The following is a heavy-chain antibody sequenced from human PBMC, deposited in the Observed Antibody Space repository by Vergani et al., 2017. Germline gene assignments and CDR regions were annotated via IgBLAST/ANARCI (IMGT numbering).Heavy chain of an antibody. Sequence: EVQLLESGGGLVQPGGSLRLSCAASGFTFSSYAMSWVRQAPGKGLEWVSAISGSGGSTYYADSVKGRLTISRDNSKNTLYLQMNSLRAEDTAVYYWETAPDLDTAMVTPYYYYDMDVWGKGTTVTVSS. CDR1: GFTFSSYA. D-gene: IGHD5-18*01. CDR2: ISGSGGST. CDR3: ETAPDLDTAMVTPYYYYDMDV. J-gene: IGHJ6*03. V-gene: IGHV3-23*01.